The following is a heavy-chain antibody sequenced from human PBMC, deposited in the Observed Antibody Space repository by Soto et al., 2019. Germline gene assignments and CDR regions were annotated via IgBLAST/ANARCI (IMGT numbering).Heavy chain of an antibody. CDR3: ARVASSGRHEGLDY. J-gene: IGHJ4*02. D-gene: IGHD6-19*01. V-gene: IGHV1-3*01. Sequence: ASVKVSCKASGYTFTSYAMHWVRQAPGQRLEWMGWINAGNGNTKYSQKFQGRVTITRDTSASTAYMELSSLRSEDTAVYYCARVASSGRHEGLDYWGQGPLVTVSS. CDR2: INAGNGNT. CDR1: GYTFTSYA.